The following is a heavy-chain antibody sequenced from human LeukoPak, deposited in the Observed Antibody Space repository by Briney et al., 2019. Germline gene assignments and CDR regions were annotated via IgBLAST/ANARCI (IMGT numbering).Heavy chain of an antibody. CDR1: GFTFSNAW. D-gene: IGHD1-26*01. CDR2: ISGSGGST. V-gene: IGHV3-23*01. Sequence: GGSLRLSCAASGFTFSNAWMSWVRQAPGKGLEWVSAISGSGGSTYYADSVKGRFTISRDNSKNTLYLQMNSLRAEDTAVYYCARDVWELQAPDYWGQGTLVTVSS. CDR3: ARDVWELQAPDY. J-gene: IGHJ4*02.